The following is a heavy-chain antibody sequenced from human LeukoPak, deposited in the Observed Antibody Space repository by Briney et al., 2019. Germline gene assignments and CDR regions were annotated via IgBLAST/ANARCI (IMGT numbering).Heavy chain of an antibody. CDR3: ARDRIRGAPDYFDY. CDR1: GFTFSNYA. CDR2: VAYDGSIA. J-gene: IGHJ4*02. D-gene: IGHD3-10*01. Sequence: PGGSLRLSCAASGFTFSNYAMHWVRQAPGKGLDWVAVVAYDGSIAYYADSMRGRFTISRDDSKNTLYLQMNSLRTEDTAVYYCARDRIRGAPDYFDYWGQGTLVTVSS. V-gene: IGHV3-30*03.